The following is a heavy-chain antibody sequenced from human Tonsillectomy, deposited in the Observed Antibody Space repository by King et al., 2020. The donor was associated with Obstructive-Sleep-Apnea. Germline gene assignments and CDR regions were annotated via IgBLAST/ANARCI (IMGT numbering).Heavy chain of an antibody. Sequence: VQLVESGGGLVQPGGSLRLSCAASGFTFSSYAMIWVRQAPGKGLEWVSAISGSGGSTYYADSVKGRFTISRDNSKNTLYLQMNSLRAEDMAVYYCAKDLLDLRGRRPNTWFDPWGQGTLVTVSS. J-gene: IGHJ5*02. CDR3: AKDLLDLRGRRPNTWFDP. CDR1: GFTFSSYA. V-gene: IGHV3-23*04. D-gene: IGHD1-1*01. CDR2: ISGSGGST.